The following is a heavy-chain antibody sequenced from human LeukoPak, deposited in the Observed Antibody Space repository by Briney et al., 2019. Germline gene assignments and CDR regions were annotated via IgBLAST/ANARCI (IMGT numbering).Heavy chain of an antibody. D-gene: IGHD3-3*01. CDR2: IYYSGST. J-gene: IGHJ4*02. V-gene: IGHV4-39*07. CDR1: GGSISSSSYY. CDR3: ARGGLLRFFNY. Sequence: SETLSLTCTVSGGSISSSSYYWGWIRQPPGKGLEWIGSIYYSGSTYYNPSLKSRVTISVDTSKNQFSLKLSSVTAADTAVYYCARGGLLRFFNYWGQGTLVTVSS.